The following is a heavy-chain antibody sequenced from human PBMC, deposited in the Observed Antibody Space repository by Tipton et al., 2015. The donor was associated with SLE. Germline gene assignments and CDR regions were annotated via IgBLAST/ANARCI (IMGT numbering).Heavy chain of an antibody. D-gene: IGHD1-14*01. CDR3: AREARRTGRAFDV. CDR1: GGSFSGYY. CDR2: INHSGIT. V-gene: IGHV4-34*01. J-gene: IGHJ3*01. Sequence: TLSLTCAVYGGSFSGYYWSWIRQSPGKGLEWIGEINHSGITTYNTSLKSRVTISVDTSKNQFSQKVMSVTAADTAVYYCAREARRTGRAFDVWGQGTLVTVSS.